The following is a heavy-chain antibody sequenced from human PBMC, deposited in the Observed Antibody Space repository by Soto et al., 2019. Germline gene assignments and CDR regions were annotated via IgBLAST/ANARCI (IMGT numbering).Heavy chain of an antibody. D-gene: IGHD5-12*01. CDR3: ARYSVATIRFFDY. CDR2: IHHTGTA. V-gene: IGHV4-59*01. CDR1: GDSITDYY. J-gene: IGHJ4*02. Sequence: QVQLQESGPGLVKPSETLSLTCTVSGDSITDYYWSWIRESPGKGLEWIAYIHHTGTANYNPSLKSRVTTSVDTSKSQFSLRLSSVTAADTAVYFCARYSVATIRFFDYWGQGTLVTVSS.